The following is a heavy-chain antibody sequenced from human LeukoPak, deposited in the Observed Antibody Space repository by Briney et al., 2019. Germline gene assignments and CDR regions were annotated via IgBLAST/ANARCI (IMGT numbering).Heavy chain of an antibody. Sequence: PGGSLRLSCAVSGLTFSSSLMDWVRQAPGKGLEWVASINPDGNKKYSADSVKGRFTISRDNAENSLYLQMNSLRVEDTAFYYCARDLAYSRLDYWGQGMLVTVSS. V-gene: IGHV3-7*01. D-gene: IGHD5-18*01. J-gene: IGHJ4*02. CDR2: INPDGNKK. CDR1: GLTFSSSL. CDR3: ARDLAYSRLDY.